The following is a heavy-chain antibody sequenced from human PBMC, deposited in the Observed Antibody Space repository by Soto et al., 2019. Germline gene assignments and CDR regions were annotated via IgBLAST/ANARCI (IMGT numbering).Heavy chain of an antibody. D-gene: IGHD2-15*01. Sequence: EVQLLESGGGLVQPGGSLRLSCAASGFTFSSYAMSWVRQAPGKGLEWVSAISGSGGSTYYADSVKGRFTISRDNSRNTLYLQMNSRRAEETAVYYCAEEKGACSCGSCYSGCFQHWGQGTLVTVSS. CDR2: ISGSGGST. J-gene: IGHJ1*01. V-gene: IGHV3-23*01. CDR1: GFTFSSYA. CDR3: AEEKGACSCGSCYSGCFQH.